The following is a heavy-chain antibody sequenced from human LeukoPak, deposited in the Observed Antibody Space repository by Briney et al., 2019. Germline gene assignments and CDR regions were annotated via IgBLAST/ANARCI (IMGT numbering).Heavy chain of an antibody. D-gene: IGHD2-8*01. J-gene: IGHJ4*02. CDR2: IKEDGSEK. V-gene: IGHV3-7*03. Sequence: GGSLRLSCVASGFTFNTFWMSWVRQAPGKGLEWVANIKEDGSEKYFVDSVKGRFTISRDNAKNSLYLQMNSLRVEDTAVYYCACMWVPKWGQGTLVTVSS. CDR3: ACMWVPK. CDR1: GFTFNTFW.